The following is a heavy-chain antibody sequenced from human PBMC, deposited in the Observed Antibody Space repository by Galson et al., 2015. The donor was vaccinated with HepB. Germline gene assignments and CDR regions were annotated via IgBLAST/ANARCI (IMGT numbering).Heavy chain of an antibody. D-gene: IGHD2-15*01. V-gene: IGHV1-8*01. CDR1: GYTLSSFD. J-gene: IGHJ4*02. CDR3: LRGSTLRLGFCSGGSCYFDY. Sequence: SVKVSCKASGYTLSSFDINWVRQATGQGLEWMGWMNPNSGNTAYAQKFQGRVTMTRDTTISTAYMELSSLRSDDTAVYYCLRGSTLRLGFCSGGSCYFDYWAQGTLITVSS. CDR2: MNPNSGNT.